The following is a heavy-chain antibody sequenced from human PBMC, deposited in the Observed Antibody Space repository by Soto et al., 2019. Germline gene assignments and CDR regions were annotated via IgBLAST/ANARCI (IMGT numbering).Heavy chain of an antibody. V-gene: IGHV4-34*01. J-gene: IGHJ3*02. D-gene: IGHD2-15*01. CDR1: GGSFSGYY. CDR2: INHSGST. Sequence: SETLSLTCAVYGGSFSGYYWSWIRQPPGKGLEWIGEINHSGSTNYNPSLKSRVTISVDTSKNQFSLKLGSVTAADTAVYYCARESFYELVVVPAAPRLDCSGGSCYRLRAFDIWGQGTMVTVSS. CDR3: ARESFYELVVVPAAPRLDCSGGSCYRLRAFDI.